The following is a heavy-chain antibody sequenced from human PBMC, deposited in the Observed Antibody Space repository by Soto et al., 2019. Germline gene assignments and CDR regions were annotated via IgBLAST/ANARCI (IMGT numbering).Heavy chain of an antibody. CDR3: ARLNMITFGGVIVRYYYMDV. CDR2: IYPGDSDT. CDR1: GYSFTSYW. D-gene: IGHD3-16*02. V-gene: IGHV5-51*01. J-gene: IGHJ6*03. Sequence: PGESLKISCKGSGYSFTSYWIGWVRQMPGKGLEWMGIIYPGDSDTRYSPSFQGQVTISADKSISTAYLQWSSLKASDTAMYYCARLNMITFGGVIVRYYYMDVWGKGTTVTVSS.